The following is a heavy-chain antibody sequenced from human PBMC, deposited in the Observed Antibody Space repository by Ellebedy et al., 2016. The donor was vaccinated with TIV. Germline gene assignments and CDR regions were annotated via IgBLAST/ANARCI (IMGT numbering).Heavy chain of an antibody. CDR3: ARADQDYYGSGSYYFDY. J-gene: IGHJ4*02. Sequence: SVKVSXKASGGTFSSYAISWVRQAPGQGLEWMGGIIPIFGTANYAQKFQGRVTITADESTSTAYMELSSLRSEDTAVYYCARADQDYYGSGSYYFDYWGQGTLVTVSS. D-gene: IGHD3-10*01. CDR1: GGTFSSYA. V-gene: IGHV1-69*13. CDR2: IIPIFGTA.